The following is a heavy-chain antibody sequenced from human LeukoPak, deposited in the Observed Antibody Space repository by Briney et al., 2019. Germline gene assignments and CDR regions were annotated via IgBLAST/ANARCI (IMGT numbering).Heavy chain of an antibody. CDR3: AKDRYSYAFEYSDS. CDR2: ISNDGSKK. Sequence: GGSLRPSRAASGFTFSSYGMHWVRQAPGKGLDWVAVISNDGSKKYYADSVKGRFTISRDNSKNTLSLQVSSLRTEDTAVYYCAKDRYSYAFEYSDSWGQGTLVTVSS. CDR1: GFTFSSYG. D-gene: IGHD5-18*01. J-gene: IGHJ4*02. V-gene: IGHV3-30*18.